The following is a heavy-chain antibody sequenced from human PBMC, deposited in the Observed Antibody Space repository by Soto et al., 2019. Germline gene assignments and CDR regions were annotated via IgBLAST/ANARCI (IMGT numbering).Heavy chain of an antibody. CDR2: ISGSGGST. CDR3: AKLPRAVQLWLYGFDY. V-gene: IGHV3-23*01. D-gene: IGHD5-18*01. J-gene: IGHJ4*02. CDR1: GFTFSSYA. Sequence: PGGSLRLSCAASGFTFSSYAMGWVRQAPGKGLEWVSAISGSGGSTYYADSVKGRFTISRDNSKNTLYLQMNSLRAEDTAVYYCAKLPRAVQLWLYGFDYWGQGTLVTVSS.